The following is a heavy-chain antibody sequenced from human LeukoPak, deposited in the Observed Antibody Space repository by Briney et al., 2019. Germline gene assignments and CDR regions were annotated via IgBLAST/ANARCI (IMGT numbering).Heavy chain of an antibody. CDR1: GFTFSSYA. Sequence: PGGSLRLSCAASGFTFSSYAMSWVRQAPGKGLEWVSAISGSGGSTYYADSVKGRFTISRDNSKNTLYLQMNSLRAEDTAVYYCAKDAPISYYYGSGSYFDPWGQGTLVTVSS. J-gene: IGHJ5*02. D-gene: IGHD3-10*01. CDR2: ISGSGGST. V-gene: IGHV3-23*01. CDR3: AKDAPISYYYGSGSYFDP.